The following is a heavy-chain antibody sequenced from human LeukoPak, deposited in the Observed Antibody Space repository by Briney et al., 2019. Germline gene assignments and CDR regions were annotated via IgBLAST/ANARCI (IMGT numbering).Heavy chain of an antibody. CDR2: IYPGDSDT. V-gene: IGHV5-51*01. CDR1: GYSLNSDW. Sequence: GESLQISCKGSGYSLNSDWIGWVRQMPGKGLEWMGIIYPGDSDTRYSPSFQGQVTISADKSIGTAYLQWSSLKASDTAMYYCATSMTRGAPSPFDHWGQGTLVTVSS. D-gene: IGHD3-10*01. J-gene: IGHJ4*02. CDR3: ATSMTRGAPSPFDH.